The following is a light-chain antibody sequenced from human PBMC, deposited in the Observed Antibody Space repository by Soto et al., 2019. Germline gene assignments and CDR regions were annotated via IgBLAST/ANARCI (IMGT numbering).Light chain of an antibody. J-gene: IGKJ5*01. Sequence: EVVMTQSPATLSVSPWERATLSCRASQTVSRNLAWYQRRPGQAPRLLIYGASTRATGIPARFSGSGSGTEFTLTISSLQSEDFGVYYCQQYNNWPPVTFGQGTRLEIK. CDR1: QTVSRN. CDR2: GAS. V-gene: IGKV3-15*01. CDR3: QQYNNWPPVT.